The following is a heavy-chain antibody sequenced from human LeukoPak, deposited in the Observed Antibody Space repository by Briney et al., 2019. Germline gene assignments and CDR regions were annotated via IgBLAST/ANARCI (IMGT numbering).Heavy chain of an antibody. CDR3: ASLLEPPTYYFDY. D-gene: IGHD3-3*02. V-gene: IGHV3-21*01. CDR2: ISSSSSYI. J-gene: IGHJ4*02. CDR1: GFTFSSYS. Sequence: PGGSLRLSGAASGFTFSSYSMNWVRQAPGKGLEWVSSISSSSSYIYYADSVKGRFTISRDNAKNSLYLQMNSLRAEDTAVYYCASLLEPPTYYFDYWGQGTLVTVSS.